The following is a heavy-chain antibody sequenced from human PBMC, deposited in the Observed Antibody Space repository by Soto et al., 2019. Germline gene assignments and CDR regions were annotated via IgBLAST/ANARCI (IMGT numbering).Heavy chain of an antibody. J-gene: IGHJ5*02. CDR3: AKVNDFWTGYYSTNWFDP. CDR2: IYYSGST. Sequence: SDTLSLTCTVSGCSISIYYWSWIRQPPGKVLEWIGYIYYSGSTNYNPSLKSQVTISEDTSKNQFSLKLSSVIAAVTAVYYCAKVNDFWTGYYSTNWFDPWGQGTLVTVSS. V-gene: IGHV4-59*01. D-gene: IGHD3-3*01. CDR1: GCSISIYY.